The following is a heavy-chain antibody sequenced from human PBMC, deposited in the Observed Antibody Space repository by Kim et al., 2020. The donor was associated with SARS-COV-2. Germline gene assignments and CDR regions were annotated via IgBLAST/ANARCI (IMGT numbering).Heavy chain of an antibody. CDR1: GFTFSSYG. Sequence: GGSLRLSCAASGFTFSSYGMHWVRQAPGKGLEWVAVISYDGSNKYYADSVKGRFTISRDNSKNTLYLQMNSLRAEDTAVYYCARDIEYYYGSGAYYFDYWGQGTLVTVSS. CDR2: ISYDGSNK. V-gene: IGHV3-33*05. D-gene: IGHD3-10*01. J-gene: IGHJ4*02. CDR3: ARDIEYYYGSGAYYFDY.